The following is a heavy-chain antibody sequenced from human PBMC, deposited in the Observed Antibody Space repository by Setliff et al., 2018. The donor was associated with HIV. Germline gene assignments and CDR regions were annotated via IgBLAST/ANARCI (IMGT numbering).Heavy chain of an antibody. CDR2: VYHTGST. Sequence: SETLSLTCTVSGYSISSRYYWGWIRQPPGKGLEWIGSVYHTGSTYYNPSLKSRVTMSADTSKNQFSLKLTSMTAADTAVYYCARGWVRGPIISPGTYFSYGLDVWGQGTPVTVSS. CDR1: GYSISSRYY. D-gene: IGHD3-10*01. CDR3: ARGWVRGPIISPGTYFSYGLDV. V-gene: IGHV4-38-2*02. J-gene: IGHJ6*02.